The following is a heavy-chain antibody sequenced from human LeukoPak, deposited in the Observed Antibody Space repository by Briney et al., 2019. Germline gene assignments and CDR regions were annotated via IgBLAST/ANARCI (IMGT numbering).Heavy chain of an antibody. CDR2: INTDGNTR. Sequence: GGSLRLSCATSGFTFSTSWMHWVRQAPGKGLVWVSRINTDGNTRDYADSVKGRFTISRDNAKNTLYLQMNSLRAEDTAVYYCARADGSGSFEYFQHWGQGTLVTVSS. CDR1: GFTFSTSW. J-gene: IGHJ1*01. CDR3: ARADGSGSFEYFQH. V-gene: IGHV3-74*01. D-gene: IGHD3-22*01.